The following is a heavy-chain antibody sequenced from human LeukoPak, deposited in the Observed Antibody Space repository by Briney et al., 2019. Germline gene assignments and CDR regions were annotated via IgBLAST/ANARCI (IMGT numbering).Heavy chain of an antibody. CDR1: GFSFSIYW. CDR3: ARAPSEIGGYYPEYFRH. Sequence: GGSLRLSCAASGFSFSIYWMHWVRQAPGKGLVWVSRIKSDGKTNYADSVKGRFTISRDNAKNTVSLQMNSLRAEDTGVYYCARAPSEIGGYYPEYFRHWGQGTLVTVSS. J-gene: IGHJ1*01. D-gene: IGHD3-22*01. V-gene: IGHV3-74*01. CDR2: IKSDGKT.